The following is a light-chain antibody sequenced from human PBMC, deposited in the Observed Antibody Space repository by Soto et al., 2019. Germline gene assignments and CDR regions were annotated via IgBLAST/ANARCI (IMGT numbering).Light chain of an antibody. J-gene: IGLJ1*01. CDR3: SSYTSSSTYV. CDR2: DVS. CDR1: SSDVGGYNY. V-gene: IGLV2-14*01. Sequence: QCALTQPASVSGSPGQSITISCTGTSSDVGGYNYVSWYQQHPGKAPKLMIYDVSNRPSGVSNRFSGSKSGNTASLTISGLQAEDEADYYCSSYTSSSTYVSGTGTKFTV.